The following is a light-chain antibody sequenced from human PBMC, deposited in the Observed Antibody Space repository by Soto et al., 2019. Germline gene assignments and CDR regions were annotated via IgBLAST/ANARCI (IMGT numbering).Light chain of an antibody. CDR3: SSYTSSISLYV. CDR2: DVS. J-gene: IGLJ1*01. CDR1: GSDVGGYNY. V-gene: IGLV2-14*01. Sequence: QSALTQPASVSGSPGQSITISCTGTGSDVGGYNYVSWYQHHPGKAPKLMIFDVSNRPSGVSDRFSGSKSGNTASLTISGLQAEDGADYYCSSYTSSISLYVFGTGTKLTVL.